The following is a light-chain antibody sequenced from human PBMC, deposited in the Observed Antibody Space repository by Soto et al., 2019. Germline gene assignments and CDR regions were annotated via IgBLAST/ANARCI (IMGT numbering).Light chain of an antibody. CDR2: GAS. Sequence: IAVTKAPGTLSLSPGERATLSCRASQSFSSSYLAWYQQKPGQAPRLLIYGASGRATGIPDRFSGSGSGTDFTLTISRLEPEDFAVYYCQQYGSSSTFGQGTRLDIK. CDR1: QSFSSSY. CDR3: QQYGSSST. V-gene: IGKV3-20*01. J-gene: IGKJ5*01.